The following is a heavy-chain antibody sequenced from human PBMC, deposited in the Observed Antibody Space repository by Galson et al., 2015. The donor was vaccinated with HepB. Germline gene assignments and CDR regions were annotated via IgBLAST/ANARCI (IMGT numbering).Heavy chain of an antibody. CDR1: GFTVSSNY. V-gene: IGHV3-66*01. CDR3: ARDRYSSGWYGYYYYGMDV. CDR2: IYSGGST. J-gene: IGHJ6*02. D-gene: IGHD6-19*01. Sequence: SLRLSCAASGFTVSSNYMSWVRQAPGKGLEWVSVIYSGGSTYYADSVKGRFTISRDNSKNTLYLQMNSLRAEDTAVYYCARDRYSSGWYGYYYYGMDVWGQGTTVTVSS.